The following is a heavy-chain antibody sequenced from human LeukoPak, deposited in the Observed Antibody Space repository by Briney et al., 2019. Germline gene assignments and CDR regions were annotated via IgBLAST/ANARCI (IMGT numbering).Heavy chain of an antibody. D-gene: IGHD2-2*01. J-gene: IGHJ3*02. CDR2: IFYTGGT. V-gene: IGHV4-59*01. CDR3: ARDSKNNDAFDI. Sequence: SETLSLTCTLSGGSISNYYWNWIRQPPGKGLEWVGYIFYTGGTNYNPSLKSRVTISEDTSKNQFSLKLTSVTAADTAVYYCARDSKNNDAFDIWGQGTMVTVSS. CDR1: GGSISNYY.